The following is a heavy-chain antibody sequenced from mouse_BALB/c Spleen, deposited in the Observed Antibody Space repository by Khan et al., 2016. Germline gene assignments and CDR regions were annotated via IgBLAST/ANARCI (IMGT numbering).Heavy chain of an antibody. V-gene: IGHV3-8*02. J-gene: IGHJ1*01. D-gene: IGHD2-1*01. CDR3: ARFYGNYRGSFDV. CDR2: ISYSVST. CDR1: GDSITSGY. Sequence: EVQLQESGPRLVKPSQTLSLTCSVTGDSITSGYWNWTRKFSGNKLEYMGYISYSVSTYYNPSLKSQISINRDTSKNQYALQLNAVTTEDTATYYCARFYGNYRGSFDVWGAGPTVTVAS.